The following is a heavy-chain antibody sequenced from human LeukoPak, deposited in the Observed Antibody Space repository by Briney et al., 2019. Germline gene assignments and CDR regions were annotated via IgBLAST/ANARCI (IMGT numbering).Heavy chain of an antibody. Sequence: GGSLRLSCAASGFSFSNFWMYWVRQAPGKGLEWVSAISGSGGSTYYADSVKGRFTISRDNSKNTLYLQMNSLRAEDTAVYYCAKTRLYDSSGYYSYYFDYWGQGTLVTVSS. D-gene: IGHD3-22*01. J-gene: IGHJ4*02. CDR2: ISGSGGST. CDR1: GFSFSNFW. CDR3: AKTRLYDSSGYYSYYFDY. V-gene: IGHV3-23*01.